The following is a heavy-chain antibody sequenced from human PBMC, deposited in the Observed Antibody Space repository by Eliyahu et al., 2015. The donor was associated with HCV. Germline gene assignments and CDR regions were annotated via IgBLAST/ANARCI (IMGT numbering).Heavy chain of an antibody. D-gene: IGHD1-26*01. V-gene: IGHV4-39*01. Sequence: QLQLQESGPGLVKPSETLSLTCTVSGGSISSSSYYWGWIRQPPGKGLEWIGSIYYSGSTYYNPSLKSRVTISVDTSKNQFSLKLSSVTAADTAVYYCARPVSIGTVGNWFDPWGQGTLVTVSS. CDR1: GGSISSSSYY. CDR3: ARPVSIGTVGNWFDP. CDR2: IYYSGST. J-gene: IGHJ5*02.